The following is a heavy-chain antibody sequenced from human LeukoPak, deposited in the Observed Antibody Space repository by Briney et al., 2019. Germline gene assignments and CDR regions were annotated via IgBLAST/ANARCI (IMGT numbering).Heavy chain of an antibody. CDR2: ISSSSSYI. V-gene: IGHV3-21*01. D-gene: IGHD3-22*01. Sequence: PGGPLRLSCAASGFTFSSYSMNWVRQAPGKGLEWVSSISSSSSYIYYADSVKGRFTISRDNAKNSLYLQMNSLRAEDTAVYYCARDDGITMIVVAPKGAFDYWGQGTLVTVSS. CDR1: GFTFSSYS. CDR3: ARDDGITMIVVAPKGAFDY. J-gene: IGHJ4*02.